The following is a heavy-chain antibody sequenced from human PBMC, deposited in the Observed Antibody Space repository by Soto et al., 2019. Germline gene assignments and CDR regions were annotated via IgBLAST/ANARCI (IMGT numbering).Heavy chain of an antibody. D-gene: IGHD2-8*02. J-gene: IGHJ4*02. V-gene: IGHV4-39*01. CDR2: IYYSGST. CDR3: ARSPAYCAGGYFYSHLFDY. CDR1: GGSITNNSYY. Sequence: SETLSLTCTVSGGSITNNSYYWCWIRQPPGKGLEWIGSIYYSGSTYYNPSLKSRVTMSVDTSKNQFSLKLSSVTAADTAVYYCARSPAYCAGGYFYSHLFDYWAQGTLDTVSS.